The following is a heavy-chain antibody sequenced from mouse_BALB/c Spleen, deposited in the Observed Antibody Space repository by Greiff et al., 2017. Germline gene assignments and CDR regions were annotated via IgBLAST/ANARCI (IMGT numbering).Heavy chain of an antibody. CDR2: IWAGGST. V-gene: IGHV2-9*02. CDR1: GFSLTSYG. D-gene: IGHD2-4*01. Sequence: VHLVESGPGLVAPSQSLSITCTVSGFSLTSYGVHWVRQPPGKGLEWLGVIWAGGSTNYNSALMSRLSISKDNSKSQVFLKMNSLQTDDTAMYYCASPPGITTWFAYWGQGTLVTVSA. CDR3: ASPPGITTWFAY. J-gene: IGHJ3*01.